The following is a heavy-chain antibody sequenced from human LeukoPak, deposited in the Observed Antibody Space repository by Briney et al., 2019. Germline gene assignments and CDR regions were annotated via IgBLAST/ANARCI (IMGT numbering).Heavy chain of an antibody. V-gene: IGHV4-59*01. J-gene: IGHJ3*02. Sequence: KPSETLSLTCTVSGGSISSYYWSWIRQPPGKGLEWIGYIYYSGSTNYNPSLKSRVTISVDTSKNQFSLKLSSVTAADTAVYYCARDPSGGIFDIWGQGTMVTVSS. CDR2: IYYSGST. CDR3: ARDPSGGIFDI. D-gene: IGHD3-10*01. CDR1: GGSISSYY.